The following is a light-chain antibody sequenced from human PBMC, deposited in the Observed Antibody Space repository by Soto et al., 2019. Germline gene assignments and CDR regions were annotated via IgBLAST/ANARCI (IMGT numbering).Light chain of an antibody. J-gene: IGLJ1*01. V-gene: IGLV2-14*03. CDR1: SSDVGAYDY. CDR3: GSYTTSANYV. CDR2: DVS. Sequence: QSVLTQPASVSGSPGQSITISCTGTSSDVGAYDYVSWYQLHPDKAPKLMIYDVSNRPSGVSNRFSGSKSGNTASLTISGLQAEDEADYYCGSYTTSANYVFGNGTKLTVL.